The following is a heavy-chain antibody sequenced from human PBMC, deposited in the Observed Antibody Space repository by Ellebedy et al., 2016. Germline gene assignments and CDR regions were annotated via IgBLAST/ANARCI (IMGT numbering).Heavy chain of an antibody. J-gene: IGHJ6*02. V-gene: IGHV1-46*01. CDR3: ARSLYSSSWYAPYYYYGMDV. CDR1: GYTFTSYD. D-gene: IGHD6-13*01. Sequence: ASVKVSCKASGYTFTSYDINWVRQATGQGLEWMGIINPSGGSTSYAQKFQGRVTITRDTSASTAYMELSSLRSEDTAVYYCARSLYSSSWYAPYYYYGMDVWGQGTTVTVSS. CDR2: INPSGGST.